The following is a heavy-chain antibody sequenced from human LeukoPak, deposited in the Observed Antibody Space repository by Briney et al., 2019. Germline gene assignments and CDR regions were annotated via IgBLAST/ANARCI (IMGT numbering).Heavy chain of an antibody. CDR3: AREGVGATMAN. V-gene: IGHV6-1*01. D-gene: IGHD1-26*01. Sequence: SQTLSLTCAISGDTVSNKNAAWNWIRHSPSRGLEGLGSTYYRSKWYNDYAVSMKGRIDINPDTSKNQFSLRLNPVTPEDTAVYFCAREGVGATMANWGQGTLVTVSS. CDR2: TYYRSKWYN. CDR1: GDTVSNKNAA. J-gene: IGHJ4*02.